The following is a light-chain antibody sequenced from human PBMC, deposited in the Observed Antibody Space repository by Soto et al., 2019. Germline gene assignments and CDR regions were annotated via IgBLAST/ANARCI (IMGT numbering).Light chain of an antibody. V-gene: IGKV3-20*01. Sequence: DIVLTQSPGTLSLSPGQRSTLSCRASQNLSHNRLAWYQQKPGQAPRLLIYSSSSRTAGTPDRFSGSGTGTDFTLTSSGLEPEDIAVYFCQQHDTPPGTFGQGTKVEIK. CDR3: QQHDTPPGT. J-gene: IGKJ1*01. CDR1: QNLSHNR. CDR2: SSS.